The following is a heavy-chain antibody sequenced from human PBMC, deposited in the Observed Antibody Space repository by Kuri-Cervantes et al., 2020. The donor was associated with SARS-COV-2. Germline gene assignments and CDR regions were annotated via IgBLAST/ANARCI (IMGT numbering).Heavy chain of an antibody. Sequence: GESLKISCEATGFTFSSYSMNWVRQAPGKGLEWVSYISSSSSTIYYAVSVKGRFTISRDNAKNSLYLQMNSLRAEDTALYYCAKDQGDSYGISYFDYWGQGTLVTVSS. CDR1: GFTFSSYS. CDR3: AKDQGDSYGISYFDY. V-gene: IGHV3-48*04. CDR2: ISSSSSTI. D-gene: IGHD5-18*01. J-gene: IGHJ4*02.